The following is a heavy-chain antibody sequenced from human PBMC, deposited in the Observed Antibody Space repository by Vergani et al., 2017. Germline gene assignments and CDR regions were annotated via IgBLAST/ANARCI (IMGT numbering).Heavy chain of an antibody. J-gene: IGHJ5*02. D-gene: IGHD2-21*02. V-gene: IGHV1-18*01. Sequence: QVQLVQSGAEVKKPGASVKVSCKASGYTFTSYGISWVRQAPGQGLEWMGWISAYNGNTNYAQKLQGRVTMTTDTSTSTAYMERRSLRSDDTAVYYCERGGVGAYCGGDCYSNWFDPWGQGTLVTVSS. CDR1: GYTFTSYG. CDR3: ERGGVGAYCGGDCYSNWFDP. CDR2: ISAYNGNT.